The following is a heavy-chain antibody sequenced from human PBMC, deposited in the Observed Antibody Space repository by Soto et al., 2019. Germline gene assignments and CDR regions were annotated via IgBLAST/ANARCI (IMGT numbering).Heavy chain of an antibody. Sequence: QTTGKGLEWVSGISWNSGSIGYADSVKGRFTISRDNAKNSLYLQMNSLRAEDTALYYCAKDILARYYYDSSGFLGHDAFDIWGQGTMVTVSS. J-gene: IGHJ3*02. D-gene: IGHD3-22*01. CDR2: ISWNSGSI. CDR3: AKDILARYYYDSSGFLGHDAFDI. V-gene: IGHV3-9*01.